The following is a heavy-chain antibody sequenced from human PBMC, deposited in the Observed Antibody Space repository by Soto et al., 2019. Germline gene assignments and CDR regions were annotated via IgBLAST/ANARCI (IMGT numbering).Heavy chain of an antibody. Sequence: QVQLVQSGAEVKKPGSSVKVSCKASGGTFSSYAISWVRQAPGQGLEWMGGMNPNSGNTGYAQKFQGRVTMTRNTSISTAYMELSSLRSEDTAVYYCARGGLGDAFDIWGQGTMVTVSS. CDR2: MNPNSGNT. CDR1: GGTFSSYA. J-gene: IGHJ3*02. CDR3: ARGGLGDAFDI. V-gene: IGHV1-8*02. D-gene: IGHD4-17*01.